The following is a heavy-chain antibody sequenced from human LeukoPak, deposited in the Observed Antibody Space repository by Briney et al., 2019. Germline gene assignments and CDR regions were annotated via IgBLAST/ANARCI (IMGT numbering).Heavy chain of an antibody. CDR1: GFTFSSYW. Sequence: GGSLRLSCAASGFTFSSYWMSWVRQAPGKGLEWVANIKQDGSEKYYVDSVKGRFTISRDNAKNSLYLQMNSLRAEDTAVYYCARDKYSSSWYSPLDFDYWGQGTLVTVSS. D-gene: IGHD6-13*01. CDR2: IKQDGSEK. CDR3: ARDKYSSSWYSPLDFDY. V-gene: IGHV3-7*01. J-gene: IGHJ4*02.